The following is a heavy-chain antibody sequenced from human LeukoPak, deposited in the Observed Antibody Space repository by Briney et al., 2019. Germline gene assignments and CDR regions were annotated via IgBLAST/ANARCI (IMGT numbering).Heavy chain of an antibody. CDR3: ARGLLRDGYTYTYSFDY. CDR1: GFTFSSYA. Sequence: GGSLRLSCAASGFTFSSYAMNWVRQAPGKGLEWVSVVYMGGTTYYADSVKGRFTISRDSTKNTIYLQMNNLRAEDTAVYYCARGLLRDGYTYTYSFDYWGQGALVTVSS. D-gene: IGHD5-18*01. J-gene: IGHJ4*02. CDR2: VYMGGTT. V-gene: IGHV3-66*01.